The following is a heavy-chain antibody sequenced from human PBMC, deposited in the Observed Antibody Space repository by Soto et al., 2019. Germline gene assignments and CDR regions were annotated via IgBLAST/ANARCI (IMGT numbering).Heavy chain of an antibody. D-gene: IGHD4-17*01. CDR3: ARAYGDYYYIDY. V-gene: IGHV3-21*01. CDR1: GFSFSSYS. J-gene: IGHJ4*02. Sequence: EVHLVESGGGLVKPGGSLRLSCAASGFSFSSYSMDWVRQAPGKGLEWVASINSISNYIYYGDSVKGRFTISRDNAKNSLHLQMNSLIGEDTAMYYCARAYGDYYYIDYWGQGTLVTVSS. CDR2: INSISNYI.